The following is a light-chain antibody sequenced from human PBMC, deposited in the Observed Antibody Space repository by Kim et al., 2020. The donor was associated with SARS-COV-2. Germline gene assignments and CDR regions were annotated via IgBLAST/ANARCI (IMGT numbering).Light chain of an antibody. J-gene: IGLJ2*01. CDR2: GVT. Sequence: QCVTIACTGTISDVVSYDYVSCYQQHPGKAPKLVMFGVTKRPSGVPDRFSGSKSANTASLTISGLQAEDEADYYCSSYAGTYTSVIFGGGTQLTVL. CDR1: ISDVVSYDY. CDR3: SSYAGTYTSVI. V-gene: IGLV2-11*03.